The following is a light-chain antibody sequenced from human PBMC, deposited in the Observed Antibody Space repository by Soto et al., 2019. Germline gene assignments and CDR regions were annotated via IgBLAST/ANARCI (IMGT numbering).Light chain of an antibody. CDR1: SSDVGGYNY. J-gene: IGLJ1*01. V-gene: IGLV2-8*01. Sequence: QYALTQPPSAYGSPGQSVAISCTGTSSDVGGYNYVSWYQQHPGKAPKLMIYEVNKRPSGVPDRFSGSKSGNTASLTVSGLQAEDEADYYCSSYAGSSNVFGTGTQLTVL. CDR3: SSYAGSSNV. CDR2: EVN.